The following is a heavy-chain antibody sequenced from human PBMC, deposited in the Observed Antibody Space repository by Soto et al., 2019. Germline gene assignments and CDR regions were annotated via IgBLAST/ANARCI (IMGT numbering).Heavy chain of an antibody. CDR3: ARGPPTFSPKKNWFDP. V-gene: IGHV4-34*01. CDR1: GGSFSGYY. J-gene: IGHJ5*02. Sequence: PSETLSLTCAVYGGSFSGYYWSWIRQPPGKGLEWIGEITHSGSTNYNPSLKSRVTISVDTSKNQFSLKLSSVTAADTAVYYCARGPPTFSPKKNWFDPWGQGTLVTVPS. CDR2: ITHSGST.